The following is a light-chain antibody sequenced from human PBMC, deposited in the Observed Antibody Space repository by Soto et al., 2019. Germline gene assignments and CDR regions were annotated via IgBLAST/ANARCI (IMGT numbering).Light chain of an antibody. CDR3: QQYNSYSFT. V-gene: IGKV1-5*01. CDR1: QSISSW. J-gene: IGKJ3*01. Sequence: DIQMTQSPSTLSASVGDRVTITCRASQSISSWLAWYQQKPGKAPKLLLYDASSLERGVPSRFSASGSGTEFPLTISSLKPDDFAAYYCQQYNSYSFTFCPGTKVDIK. CDR2: DAS.